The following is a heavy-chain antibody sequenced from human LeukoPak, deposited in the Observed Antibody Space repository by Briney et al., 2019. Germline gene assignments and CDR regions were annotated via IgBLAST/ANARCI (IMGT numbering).Heavy chain of an antibody. CDR3: ARGDGDGPARRAFDI. CDR2: INPTSGDT. D-gene: IGHD7-27*01. J-gene: IGHJ3*02. Sequence: ASVNLSCNASGYTVTAYYIHWGRQSPGQGLEWRRGINPTSGDTNYVQKFQGRVTMTRETSISTAYMELSRMRSDDTAVYYCARGDGDGPARRAFDIWGQGTMVTVSS. CDR1: GYTVTAYY. V-gene: IGHV1-2*02.